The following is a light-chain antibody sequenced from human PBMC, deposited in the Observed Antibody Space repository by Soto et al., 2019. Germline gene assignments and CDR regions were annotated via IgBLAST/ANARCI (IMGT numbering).Light chain of an antibody. J-gene: IGKJ5*01. V-gene: IGKV3-15*01. CDR2: GAS. CDR1: QSVSSN. CDR3: QQRSNWPPIT. Sequence: EIVMTQSPATLSVSPGERATLSCRASQSVSSNLAWHQQKPGQAPRLLIFGASTRATGIPARFSGSGSGTKFTLTISSLQSEDFAVYYCQQRSNWPPITFGQGTRLEI.